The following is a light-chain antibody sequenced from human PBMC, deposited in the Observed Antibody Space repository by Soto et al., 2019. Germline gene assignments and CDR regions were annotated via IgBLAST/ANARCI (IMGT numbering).Light chain of an antibody. V-gene: IGKV3-15*01. Sequence: EIVMTQSPDTLFVSLGEGATLSCRASQSVSSHLAWYQHKPGQAPRLLIYGASTRASGIPARFSGSGPETDFTLTISSLQSEDSAVYYCQQYHNWPPITFGQGTRLEI. CDR2: GAS. J-gene: IGKJ5*01. CDR3: QQYHNWPPIT. CDR1: QSVSSH.